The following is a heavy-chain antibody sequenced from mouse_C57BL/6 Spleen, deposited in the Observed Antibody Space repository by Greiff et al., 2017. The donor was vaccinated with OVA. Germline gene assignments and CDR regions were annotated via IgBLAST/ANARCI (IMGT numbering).Heavy chain of an antibody. D-gene: IGHD3-3*01. CDR3: ARWGTDGRVLDY. V-gene: IGHV1-52*01. CDR2: IDPSDSET. CDR1: GYTFTSYW. Sequence: VQLQQPGAELVRPGSSVKLSCKASGYTFTSYWMHWVKQSPIQGLEWIGNIDPSDSETHYNQKFKDKATLTVDKSSSTAYMQLSSLTSEDAAVYYCARWGTDGRVLDYWGQGTTLTVSS. J-gene: IGHJ2*01.